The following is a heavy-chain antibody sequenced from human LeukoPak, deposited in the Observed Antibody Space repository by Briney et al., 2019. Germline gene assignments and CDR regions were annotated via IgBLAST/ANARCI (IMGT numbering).Heavy chain of an antibody. CDR3: ARASSDGIIPAATSFDS. Sequence: GGSLRLSCTASGLIVSGDYISWVCQAPGKGLEWVSVIYTGGTTYYADSVKGRFTISRDNSKNTWYLQMNSLRGEDTAVYYCARASSDGIIPAATSFDSWGQGTLVIVSS. V-gene: IGHV3-66*01. CDR1: GLIVSGDY. J-gene: IGHJ4*02. D-gene: IGHD2-2*01. CDR2: IYTGGTT.